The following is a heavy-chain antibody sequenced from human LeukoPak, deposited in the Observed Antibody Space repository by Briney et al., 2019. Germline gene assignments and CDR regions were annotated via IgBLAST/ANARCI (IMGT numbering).Heavy chain of an antibody. CDR2: MSSSDDGR. V-gene: IGHV3-23*01. CDR1: GFSFSSYA. Sequence: PGGSLRLSCATSGFSFSSYAMSWVRQAPGKGLEWVSAMSSSDDGRYYAASVKGRFTISRDNSKNTLYLQMNSLRAEDTAVYYCAKAREDTYYYDSSGYYFATPLDYWGQGTLVTVSS. CDR3: AKAREDTYYYDSSGYYFATPLDY. D-gene: IGHD3-22*01. J-gene: IGHJ4*02.